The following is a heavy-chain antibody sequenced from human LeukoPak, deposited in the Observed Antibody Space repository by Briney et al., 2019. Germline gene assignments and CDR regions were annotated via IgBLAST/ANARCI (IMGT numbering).Heavy chain of an antibody. V-gene: IGHV4-39*07. CDR3: AREGSSGWLLA. D-gene: IGHD6-19*01. CDR1: GGSISSSNYY. Sequence: PSETLSLTCTVSGGSISSSNYYWGWIRQPPGKGLECIGSIYYSGSTYYNPSLKSRVSISVDTSKNQFSLKLSSVTAADTAVYYCAREGSSGWLLAWGQGTLVTVSS. CDR2: IYYSGST. J-gene: IGHJ4*02.